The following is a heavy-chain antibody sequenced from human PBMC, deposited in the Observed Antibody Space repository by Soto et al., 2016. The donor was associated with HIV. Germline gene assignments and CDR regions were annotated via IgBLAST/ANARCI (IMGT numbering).Heavy chain of an antibody. J-gene: IGHJ4*02. Sequence: QVQLVQSGPEVKKPGASVKVSCKTSGYNFVSNDINWVRQAPGQGLEWMGWLNPENGKTGYAQKFQGGVIITRDISTATVYMEVTSLTLEDTAIYFCARTLSSRFDFWGQGTLVTVSS. CDR2: LNPENGKT. CDR3: ARTLSSRFDF. D-gene: IGHD2-2*01. CDR1: GYNFVSND. V-gene: IGHV1-8*03.